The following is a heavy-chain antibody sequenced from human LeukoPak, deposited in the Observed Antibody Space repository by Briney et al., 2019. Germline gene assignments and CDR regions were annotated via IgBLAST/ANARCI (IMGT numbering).Heavy chain of an antibody. D-gene: IGHD2-15*01. J-gene: IGHJ4*02. Sequence: ASVKVSCTASGGTFSSYAISWVRQAPGQGLEWMGGIIPIFGTANYAQKFQGRVTITADESTSTAYMELSSLRSEDTAVYYCAREWVDCSCGSCYIGHFDYWGQGTLVTVSS. CDR1: GGTFSSYA. CDR2: IIPIFGTA. CDR3: AREWVDCSCGSCYIGHFDY. V-gene: IGHV1-69*13.